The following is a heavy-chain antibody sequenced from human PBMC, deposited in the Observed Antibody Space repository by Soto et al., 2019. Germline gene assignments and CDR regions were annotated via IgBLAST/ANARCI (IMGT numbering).Heavy chain of an antibody. CDR2: ISSSSSTI. J-gene: IGHJ6*03. D-gene: IGHD4-17*01. V-gene: IGHV3-48*01. CDR3: ARVQDYGDYYYYYMDV. Sequence: HPGGSLRLSCAASGFPFSSYSMNWVRQAPGKGLEWVSYISSSSSTIYYADSVKGRFTISRDNAKNSLYLQMNSLRAEDTAVYYCARVQDYGDYYYYYMDVWGKGTTVTVSS. CDR1: GFPFSSYS.